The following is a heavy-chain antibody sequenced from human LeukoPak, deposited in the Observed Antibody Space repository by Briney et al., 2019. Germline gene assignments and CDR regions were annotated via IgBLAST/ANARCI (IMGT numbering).Heavy chain of an antibody. D-gene: IGHD5-12*01. CDR1: GGSISSGGYS. V-gene: IGHV4-30-2*02. J-gene: IGHJ6*02. Sequence: PSETLSLTCAVSGGSISSGGYSWSWIRQPPGKGLEWIGYIYHSGSTYYNPSLKSRVTISVDTSKNQFSLKLSSVTAADTAVYYCASGARVAWGYYYYGMDVWGQGTTVTVSS. CDR3: ASGARVAWGYYYYGMDV. CDR2: IYHSGST.